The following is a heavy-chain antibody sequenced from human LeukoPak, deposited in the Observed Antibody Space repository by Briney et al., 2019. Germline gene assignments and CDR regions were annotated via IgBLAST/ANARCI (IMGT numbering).Heavy chain of an antibody. D-gene: IGHD3-9*01. Sequence: SETLSLTCAVYGGSFSGYYWSWIRQPPGKGLEWIGEINHSGSTNYNPSLKSRVTISVDTSKNQFSLKLSSVTAADTAVYYCARVRRDILTGYSSWGIKGNYMDVWGKGTTVTVSS. CDR2: INHSGST. CDR1: GGSFSGYY. V-gene: IGHV4-34*01. CDR3: ARVRRDILTGYSSWGIKGNYMDV. J-gene: IGHJ6*03.